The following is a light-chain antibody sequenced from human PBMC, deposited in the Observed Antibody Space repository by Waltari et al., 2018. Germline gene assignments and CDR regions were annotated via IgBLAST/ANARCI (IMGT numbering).Light chain of an antibody. Sequence: EIQMTKFPSTLFESVGDRVTITCRASQSIISWLAWYQQKPGKPPKLLIYKASSLESGVPSRFSGTGSVTEFTLTISSLQPDDFATYYVQQYSSYSLTFGQGTKVEIK. V-gene: IGKV1-5*03. CDR2: KAS. J-gene: IGKJ1*01. CDR1: QSIISW. CDR3: QQYSSYSLT.